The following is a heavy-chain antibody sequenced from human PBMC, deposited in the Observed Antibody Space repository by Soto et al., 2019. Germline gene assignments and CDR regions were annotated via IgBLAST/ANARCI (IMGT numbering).Heavy chain of an antibody. J-gene: IGHJ4*02. V-gene: IGHV3-23*01. Sequence: PGGSLRLSCAASGFTFSSYAMSWVRQAPGKGLEWVSAISGSGGSTYYADSVKGRFTISRDNSKNTLYLQMNSLRAEDTAVYYCARDQGRYSYGGVYYFDDWGKGTLVTVSS. CDR2: ISGSGGST. D-gene: IGHD5-18*01. CDR3: ARDQGRYSYGGVYYFDD. CDR1: GFTFSSYA.